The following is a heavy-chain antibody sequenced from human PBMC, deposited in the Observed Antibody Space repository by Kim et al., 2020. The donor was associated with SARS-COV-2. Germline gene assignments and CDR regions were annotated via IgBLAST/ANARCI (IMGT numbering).Heavy chain of an antibody. CDR1: GFTFSDYY. V-gene: IGHV3-11*01. CDR3: ASGSVLLWFRELSPFDY. J-gene: IGHJ4*02. D-gene: IGHD3-10*01. CDR2: ISSSGSTI. Sequence: GGSLRLSCAASGFTFSDYYMSWIRQAPGNGLEWVSYISSSGSTIYYADSVKGRFTISRDNAKNSLYLQMNSLRAEDTAVYYCASGSVLLWFRELSPFDYWGQGTLVTVSS.